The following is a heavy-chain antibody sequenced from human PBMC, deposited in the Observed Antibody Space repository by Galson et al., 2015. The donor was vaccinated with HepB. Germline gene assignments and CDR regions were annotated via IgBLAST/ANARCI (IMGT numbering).Heavy chain of an antibody. V-gene: IGHV5-51*01. CDR3: ARGHWTGYSHLDY. J-gene: IGHJ4*02. CDR2: IYPGDSDT. Sequence: QSGAEVKKPGESLKISCTASEYIFTNYWIGWVRQMPGKGLEWMGIIYPGDSDTRYSPSFQGQVTISADKSISTAYLQWSSLKASDTAMYYCARGHWTGYSHLDYWGQGTLVTVSS. CDR1: EYIFTNYW. D-gene: IGHD3/OR15-3a*01.